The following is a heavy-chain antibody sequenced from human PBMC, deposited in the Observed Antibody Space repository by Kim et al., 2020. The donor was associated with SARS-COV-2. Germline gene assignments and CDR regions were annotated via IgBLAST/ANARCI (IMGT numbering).Heavy chain of an antibody. CDR1: GFTFSSYS. V-gene: IGHV3-48*02. CDR2: ISSSSSTI. J-gene: IGHJ6*02. D-gene: IGHD6-13*01. CDR3: ARDSSSWYSHYYYGMDV. Sequence: GGSLRLSCAASGFTFSSYSMNWVRQAPGKGLEWVSYISSSSSTIYYADSVKGRFTISRDNAKNSLYLQMNSLRDEDTAVYYCARDSSSWYSHYYYGMDVWGQGTTVTVSS.